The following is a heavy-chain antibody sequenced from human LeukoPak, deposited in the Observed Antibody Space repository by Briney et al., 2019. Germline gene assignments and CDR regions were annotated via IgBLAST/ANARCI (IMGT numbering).Heavy chain of an antibody. Sequence: SETLSLTCTVSGGSVSSDSYYWSWIRQPPGKKLEWIGYIYNSGNTNYNPSLKSRVTMSVDTSKNQFSLKLSSVTAADTAVYYCARDRYALTFDYWGQGTLATVSS. J-gene: IGHJ4*02. CDR3: ARDRYALTFDY. CDR1: GGSVSSDSYY. CDR2: IYNSGNT. V-gene: IGHV4-61*01. D-gene: IGHD3-16*01.